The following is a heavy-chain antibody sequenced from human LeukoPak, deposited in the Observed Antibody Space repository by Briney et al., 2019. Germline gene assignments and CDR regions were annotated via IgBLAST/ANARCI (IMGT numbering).Heavy chain of an antibody. V-gene: IGHV3-23*01. Sequence: GGSLRLSRAASGFAFSNYAMNWVRQVPGKGLEWVSGISGSGNSVYYADSVKGRFTISRDNSKNTLYLQMNSLRAEDTAVYYCAMPAAVGANSGDAFDIWGQGTMVTVSS. J-gene: IGHJ3*02. CDR1: GFAFSNYA. D-gene: IGHD1-26*01. CDR3: AMPAAVGANSGDAFDI. CDR2: ISGSGNSV.